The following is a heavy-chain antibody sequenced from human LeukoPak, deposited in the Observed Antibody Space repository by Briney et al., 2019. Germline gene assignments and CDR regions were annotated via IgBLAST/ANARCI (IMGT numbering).Heavy chain of an antibody. D-gene: IGHD3-10*01. Sequence: GGSLRLSCAASGLTVSNNYMSWVRQAPGKGLEWVSVIYRGGSTYYADSVKGRFIISRDNSKNTLDLQMNSLRVEDTAVYYCVRAPMIRGVTLGDYWGQGTLVTVSS. CDR3: VRAPMIRGVTLGDY. CDR1: GLTVSNNY. V-gene: IGHV3-66*01. CDR2: IYRGGST. J-gene: IGHJ4*02.